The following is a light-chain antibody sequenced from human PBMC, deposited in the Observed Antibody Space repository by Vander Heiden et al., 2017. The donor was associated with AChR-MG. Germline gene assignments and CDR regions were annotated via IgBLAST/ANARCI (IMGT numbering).Light chain of an antibody. V-gene: IGLV3-21*02. CDR2: DDS. Sequence: SSVLTQPPSVSVAPGQTARITCRGNNIGSKSVHWYQQKPGQAPVRVVYDDSDRPSGISERVSGSNSGNTATLTSSRVEAGDEADYYCQVWDSSSDHPGVVFGGGTKLTVL. CDR1: NIGSKS. CDR3: QVWDSSSDHPGVV. J-gene: IGLJ2*01.